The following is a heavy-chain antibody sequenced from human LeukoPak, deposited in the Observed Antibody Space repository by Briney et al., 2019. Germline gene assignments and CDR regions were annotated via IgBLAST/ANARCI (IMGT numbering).Heavy chain of an antibody. D-gene: IGHD6-13*01. V-gene: IGHV1-2*02. CDR2: INPNSGGT. Sequence: ASVKVSCKASGYIFTGYYMHWVRQAPGQGLEWMGWINPNSGGTKYAQQFQDRVTMTRDTSISTAYMELSRLTSDDTAVYYCARGEGDSSSWPLNYWGQGTLVPVSS. CDR3: ARGEGDSSSWPLNY. CDR1: GYIFTGYY. J-gene: IGHJ4*02.